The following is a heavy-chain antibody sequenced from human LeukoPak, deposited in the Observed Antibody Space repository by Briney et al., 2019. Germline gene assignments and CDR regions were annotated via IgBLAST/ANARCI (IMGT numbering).Heavy chain of an antibody. V-gene: IGHV3-48*03. J-gene: IGHJ4*02. Sequence: GGSLRLSCAASGFTFSSYEMNWVRQAPGKGLEWVSYISSSGSTIYYADSVKGRFTISRDNAKNSLYLQMNSLRAEDTAVYYCARDVPITMVRGVSPIYFDYWGQGTLVTVSS. CDR2: ISSSGSTI. CDR3: ARDVPITMVRGVSPIYFDY. CDR1: GFTFSSYE. D-gene: IGHD3-10*01.